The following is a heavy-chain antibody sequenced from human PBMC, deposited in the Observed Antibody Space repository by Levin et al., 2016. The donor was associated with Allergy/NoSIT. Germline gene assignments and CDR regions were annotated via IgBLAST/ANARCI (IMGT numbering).Heavy chain of an antibody. CDR2: ISGSGGST. D-gene: IGHD3-3*01. V-gene: IGHV3-23*01. Sequence: VRQAPGKGLEWVSAISGSGGSTYYADSVKGRFTISRDNSKNTLYLQMNSLRAEDTAVYYCAKELRFLEWLSAPFDYWGQGTLVTVSS. J-gene: IGHJ4*02. CDR3: AKELRFLEWLSAPFDY.